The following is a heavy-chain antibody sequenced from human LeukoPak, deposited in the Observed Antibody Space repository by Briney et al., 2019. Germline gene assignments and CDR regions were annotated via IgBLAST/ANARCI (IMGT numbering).Heavy chain of an antibody. V-gene: IGHV4-39*07. D-gene: IGHD3-22*01. Sequence: SETLSLTCTVSGGSISSSSYYWGWIRQPPGKALEWIGSIYYSGSTYYNPSLKSRVTISVDTSKNQFSLKLSSVTAADTAVYYCARNRPDSSGYHYYYMDVWGKGTTVTVSS. CDR3: ARNRPDSSGYHYYYMDV. CDR1: GGSISSSSYY. CDR2: IYYSGST. J-gene: IGHJ6*03.